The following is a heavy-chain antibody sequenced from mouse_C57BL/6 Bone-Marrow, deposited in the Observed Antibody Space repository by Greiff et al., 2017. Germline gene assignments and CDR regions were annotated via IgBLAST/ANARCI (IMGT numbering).Heavy chain of an antibody. V-gene: IGHV5-15*01. CDR2: ISNLAYSI. Sequence: DVMLVEPGGGLVQPGGSLNLSCAASGFTFSDYGMAWVRQAPRKGPEWVVLISNLAYSIYYAATVTGRFTISRENAKNTRYLEMSSVRSEDTAMYYCARRGAYYSNYDYAMDYWGQGTSVTVSS. J-gene: IGHJ4*01. CDR1: GFTFSDYG. D-gene: IGHD2-5*01. CDR3: ARRGAYYSNYDYAMDY.